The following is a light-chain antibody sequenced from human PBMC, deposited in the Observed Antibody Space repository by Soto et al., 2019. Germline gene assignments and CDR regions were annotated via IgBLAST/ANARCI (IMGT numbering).Light chain of an antibody. CDR3: QQYNKWRT. CDR2: GAS. CDR1: QSVSNN. Sequence: EILMTQSPATLSASPGERATLSCRASQSVSNNVAWYQQKPGQAPRLLIYGASTRATGISARISGSGSGTEFPLTITRMQSDDFAVYYCQQYNKWRTFGQGTKVDIK. V-gene: IGKV3-15*01. J-gene: IGKJ1*01.